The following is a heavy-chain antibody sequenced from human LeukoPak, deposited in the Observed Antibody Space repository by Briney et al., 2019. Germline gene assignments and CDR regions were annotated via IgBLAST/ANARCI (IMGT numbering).Heavy chain of an antibody. CDR2: IYPGDSDT. J-gene: IGHJ4*02. D-gene: IGHD5-24*01. CDR1: GYSITSYW. CDR3: ARLEDGYNLY. V-gene: IGHV5-51*01. Sequence: NLGASLNTSCKASGYSITSYWIGWVRPMRGKGQWWIGIIYPGDSDTKDSPSFHSLTTTSANKTITTSYLQCSRLKAENTAMYYCARLEDGYNLYWGQRTRHSVSS.